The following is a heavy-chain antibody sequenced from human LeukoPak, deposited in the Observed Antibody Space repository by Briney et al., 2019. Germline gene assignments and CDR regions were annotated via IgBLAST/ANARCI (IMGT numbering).Heavy chain of an antibody. CDR1: GGSISSGSYY. Sequence: SQTLSLTCTVSGGSISSGSYYWSWIRQPAGKGLEWIGRIYIGGSTNYNPSLKSRVTISVDTSKNQFSLKLSSVTAADTAMYYCARVVGATYVNWFDPWGQGTLVTVSS. J-gene: IGHJ5*02. D-gene: IGHD1-26*01. V-gene: IGHV4-61*02. CDR2: IYIGGST. CDR3: ARVVGATYVNWFDP.